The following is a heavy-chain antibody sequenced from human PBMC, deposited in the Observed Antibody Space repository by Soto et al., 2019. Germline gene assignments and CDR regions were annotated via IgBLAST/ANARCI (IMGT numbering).Heavy chain of an antibody. CDR1: GYVFIIYH. Sequence: GASVKLSCKASGYVFIIYHIGRRRQAQGQGLEWIGMINPNCGTTNYAQKFRGRVTMTADESTSTAYMELSSLRSEDTAVYYCGFSITIFGIPTGYGMEVRGQGSTVTGSS. CDR3: GFSITIFGIPTGYGMEV. J-gene: IGHJ6*02. V-gene: IGHV1-69*13. D-gene: IGHD3-3*01. CDR2: INPNCGTT.